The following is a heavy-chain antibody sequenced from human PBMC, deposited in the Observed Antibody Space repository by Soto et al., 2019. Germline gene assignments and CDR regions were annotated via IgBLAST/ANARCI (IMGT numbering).Heavy chain of an antibody. CDR1: GDSISSYY. D-gene: IGHD2-2*01. J-gene: IGHJ4*02. V-gene: IGHV4-59*01. Sequence: QVQLQESGPGLVKPSETLSLTCAVSGDSISSYYCMWIRQPPGKGLESIGYLYYGRSANYNPSLKXGXTXPXXTSTNQCSLAMSPTPAADTAVCYCTLRGRVVRRNGWGQGTLVTVS. CDR3: TLRGRVVRRNG. CDR2: LYYGRSA.